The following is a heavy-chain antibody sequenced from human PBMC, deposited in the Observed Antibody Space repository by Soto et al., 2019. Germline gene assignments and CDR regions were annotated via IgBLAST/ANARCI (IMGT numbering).Heavy chain of an antibody. J-gene: IGHJ4*02. CDR1: AGTFSSYA. Sequence: QVQLVQSGAEVKKPGSSVKVSCKASAGTFSSYAISWVRQAPGQGLEWLGGTIPIFGTANDAQKFQGSVTIPADASTSAAYIVLSSLRSEGTAGYSCARGLKGVGATRWGQGTLVTVSS. V-gene: IGHV1-69*12. D-gene: IGHD1-26*01. CDR2: TIPIFGTA. CDR3: ARGLKGVGATR.